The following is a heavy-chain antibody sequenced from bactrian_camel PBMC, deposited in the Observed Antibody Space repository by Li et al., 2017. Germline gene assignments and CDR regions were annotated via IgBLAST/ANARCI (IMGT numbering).Heavy chain of an antibody. D-gene: IGHD2*01. V-gene: IGHV3S53*01. J-gene: IGHJ4*01. Sequence: QVQLVESGGGSVQAGGSLRLSCAAPGYIDSNYCVGWFRQAPGKQREGVAGIDRDGITTYADSVKGRFTISKDSAKNTLYLQINNLKPEDAAMYYCAAEESEPYSCYTGSLLLYWGQGTQV. CDR1: GYIDSNYC. CDR2: IDRDGIT. CDR3: AAEESEPYSCYTGSLLLY.